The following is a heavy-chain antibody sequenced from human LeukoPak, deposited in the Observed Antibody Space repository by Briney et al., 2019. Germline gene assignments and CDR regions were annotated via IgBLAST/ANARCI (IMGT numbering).Heavy chain of an antibody. CDR2: ISTGGPNT. J-gene: IGHJ4*02. Sequence: TRGAPRISPTTPWFHLCRYNIRRGRPGPGEGAQRGSTISTGGPNTYYADSVKGRFTVSRDDSKNTLYLQMNSLRAEDTAVYYCAKDGGLWVSAHWGDSWGRGTLVTVSS. D-gene: IGHD7-27*01. CDR3: AKDGGLWVSAHWGDS. V-gene: IGHV3-23*01. CDR1: WFHLCRYN.